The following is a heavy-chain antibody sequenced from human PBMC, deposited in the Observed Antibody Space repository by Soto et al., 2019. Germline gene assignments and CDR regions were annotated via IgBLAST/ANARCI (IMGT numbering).Heavy chain of an antibody. CDR2: IYYSGST. CDR1: GGSISSYY. V-gene: IGHV4-59*01. Sequence: SETLSLTCTVSGGSISSYYWSWIRQPPGKGLEWIGYIYYSGSTNYNPSLKSRVTISVDTSKNQFSLKLSSVTAEDTAVYYCARGTSSGGSSHYYFDYWGQGTLVTVSS. D-gene: IGHD2-15*01. CDR3: ARGTSSGGSSHYYFDY. J-gene: IGHJ4*02.